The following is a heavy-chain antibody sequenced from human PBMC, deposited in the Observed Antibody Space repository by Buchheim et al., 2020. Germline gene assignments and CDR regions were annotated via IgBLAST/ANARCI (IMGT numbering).Heavy chain of an antibody. V-gene: IGHV4-4*02. D-gene: IGHD2-15*01. CDR1: GVSISTSNW. CDR3: TRAHCSGGGCYTYYGMDV. J-gene: IGHJ6*02. CDR2: IYQSWTT. Sequence: QVQLQESGPGLVKPSGTLSLTCAVSGVSISTSNWWSWVRQPPGKGLEWIGEIYQSWTTNYNPSLRSRVTISVDKSKNQFSLKLSSVTAADTAVYYCTRAHCSGGGCYTYYGMDVRGQGTT.